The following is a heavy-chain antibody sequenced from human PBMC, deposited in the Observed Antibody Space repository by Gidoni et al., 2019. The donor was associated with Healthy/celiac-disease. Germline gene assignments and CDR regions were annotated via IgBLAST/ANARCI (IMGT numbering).Heavy chain of an antibody. D-gene: IGHD3-16*02. V-gene: IGHV4-38-2*02. J-gene: IGHJ5*02. Sequence: QVQLQESGPGLVKPSETLSLTCTVSGYSISSGYYGGWIRQPPGKGLEWIGSIYHSGGTYYNPSLKSRVTISVDTSKNQFSLKLSSVTAADTAVYYCARSEVRIVWFDPWGQGTLVTVSS. CDR3: ARSEVRIVWFDP. CDR1: GYSISSGYY. CDR2: IYHSGGT.